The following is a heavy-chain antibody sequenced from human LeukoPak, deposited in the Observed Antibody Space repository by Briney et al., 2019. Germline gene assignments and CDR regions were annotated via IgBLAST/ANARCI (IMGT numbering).Heavy chain of an antibody. V-gene: IGHV2-5*01. Sequence: SGPTLVKPTQTLTLTCSFSGFSLSTNGVGVGWIRQPPGKALEWLAVIYWNEDKRYSPSLRTRLTITRDTSKNQVVLTMTNMDPVDTATYYCALRYSSAFLDYWGQGTLVTVSS. CDR2: IYWNEDK. J-gene: IGHJ4*02. D-gene: IGHD6-19*01. CDR1: GFSLSTNGVG. CDR3: ALRYSSAFLDY.